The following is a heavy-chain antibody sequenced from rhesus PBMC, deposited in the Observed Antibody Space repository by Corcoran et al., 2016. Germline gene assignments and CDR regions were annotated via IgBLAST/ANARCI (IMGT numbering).Heavy chain of an antibody. V-gene: IGHV3-100*02. D-gene: IGHD2-39*02. Sequence: DVQLVESGGDLVKPGGSLRLFCVASGFTFRSYELHCVRQAPGMGLLWVSVISESGGNIYYAESVKCRITISRDNAKNSLVLQMNSLRAEDTAVYDGTRAPSAYCSGGVCFKWYGLDSWGQGVVVTVSS. CDR3: TRAPSAYCSGGVCFKWYGLDS. CDR2: ISESGGNI. CDR1: GFTFRSYE. J-gene: IGHJ6*01.